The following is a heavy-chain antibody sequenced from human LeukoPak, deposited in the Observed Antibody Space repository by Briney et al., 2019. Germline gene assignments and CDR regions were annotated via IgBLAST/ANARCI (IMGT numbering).Heavy chain of an antibody. CDR2: IFHSGST. CDR1: GGSITNSNW. J-gene: IGHJ3*02. Sequence: PSETLSPTCAVSGGSITNSNWWNWVRQPPGKGLEWIGEIFHSGSTNYNSSLKSRVAISVDKSKNQFSLELSSVTAADTAVYYCARDQGSGSYGDAFDIWGQGTMVTVSS. D-gene: IGHD1-26*01. V-gene: IGHV4-4*02. CDR3: ARDQGSGSYGDAFDI.